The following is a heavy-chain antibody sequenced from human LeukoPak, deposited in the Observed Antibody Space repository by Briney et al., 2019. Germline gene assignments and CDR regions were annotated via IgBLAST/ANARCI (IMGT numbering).Heavy chain of an antibody. D-gene: IGHD5-12*01. Sequence: WRSLRLSCAASGFTFSSYGMHWVRQAPGKGLEWVAVISYDGSNKYYADSVKGRFTISRDNSKNTLYLQMNSLRAEDTAVYYCAKDQAYSGYDSGYWGQGTLVTVSS. V-gene: IGHV3-30*18. CDR3: AKDQAYSGYDSGY. CDR2: ISYDGSNK. CDR1: GFTFSSYG. J-gene: IGHJ4*02.